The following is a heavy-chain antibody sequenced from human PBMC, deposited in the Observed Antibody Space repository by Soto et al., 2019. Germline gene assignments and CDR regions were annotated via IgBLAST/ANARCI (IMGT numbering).Heavy chain of an antibody. J-gene: IGHJ4*02. CDR1: GATITNDGYY. V-gene: IGHV4-31*03. Sequence: PSETLSLTCSVSGATITNDGYYWNWIRQHPGKGLEWLGSIYYSGRTNYNPSLKSRISISVDTSKKQFSLKLSSVTAADTAVYFCARHYSRVAVPFDYWGQGTLVTVSS. CDR3: ARHYSRVAVPFDY. D-gene: IGHD3-22*01. CDR2: IYYSGRT.